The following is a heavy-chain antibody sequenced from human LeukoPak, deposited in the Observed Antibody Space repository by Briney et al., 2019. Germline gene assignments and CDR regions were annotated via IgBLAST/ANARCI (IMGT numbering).Heavy chain of an antibody. CDR2: INPNSGGT. D-gene: IGHD6-25*01. V-gene: IGHV1-2*02. CDR3: ARARRHIDYFDY. J-gene: IGHJ4*02. CDR1: RYTFTGYY. Sequence: VASVTVSCKASRYTFTGYYMHWLRQAPGQGLEGMGWINPNSGGTHYAQRFQGRVTMTRDTSISTAYMELSRLRSDDTAVYYCARARRHIDYFDYWGQGTLVTVSS.